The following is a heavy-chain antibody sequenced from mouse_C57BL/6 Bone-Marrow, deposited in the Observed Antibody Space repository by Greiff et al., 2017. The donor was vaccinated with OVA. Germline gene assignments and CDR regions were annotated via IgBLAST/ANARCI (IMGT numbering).Heavy chain of an antibody. D-gene: IGHD4-1*01. CDR2: IHPNSGST. CDR3: ARSVNWDWFAY. Sequence: QVQLQQSGAELVKPGASVKLSCKASGYTFTSYWMHWVKQRPGQGLEWIGMIHPNSGSTNYNEKFKSKATLTVDKSSSTAYMQLSSLTSEDSAVYYCARSVNWDWFAYWGQGTLVTVSA. V-gene: IGHV1-64*01. J-gene: IGHJ3*01. CDR1: GYTFTSYW.